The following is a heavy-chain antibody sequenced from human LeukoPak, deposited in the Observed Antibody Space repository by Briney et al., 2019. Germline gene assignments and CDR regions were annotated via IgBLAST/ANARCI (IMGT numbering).Heavy chain of an antibody. CDR1: GGSISSYY. CDR2: IYYSGST. V-gene: IGHV4-59*01. Sequence: PSETLSLTCTVSGGSISSYYWSWIRQPPGKGLEWIGYIYYSGSTNYNPSLKSRVTISVDTSKNRFSLKLSSVTAADTAVYYCARELEGFDIWGQGKMVTVSS. D-gene: IGHD1-1*01. J-gene: IGHJ3*02. CDR3: ARELEGFDI.